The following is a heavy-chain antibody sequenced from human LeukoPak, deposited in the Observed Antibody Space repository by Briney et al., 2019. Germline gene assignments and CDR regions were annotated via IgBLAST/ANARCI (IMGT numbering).Heavy chain of an antibody. CDR3: ARDFRIAAAPRGWRYYYGMDV. V-gene: IGHV3-21*01. CDR2: ISSSSSYI. Sequence: GGSLRLSCAASGFTFSSYSMNWVRQAPGKGLEWVSSISSSSSYIYYADSVKGRFTISRDNAKNSLYLQMNSLRAEDTAVYYCARDFRIAAAPRGWRYYYGMDVWGQGTTVTVS. J-gene: IGHJ6*02. CDR1: GFTFSSYS. D-gene: IGHD6-13*01.